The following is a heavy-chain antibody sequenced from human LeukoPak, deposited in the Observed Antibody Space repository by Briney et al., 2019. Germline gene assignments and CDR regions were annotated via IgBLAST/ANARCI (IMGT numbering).Heavy chain of an antibody. CDR1: GFTFSSYS. CDR2: ISGGGSSN. Sequence: PGGPLRLSCAASGFTFSSYSMNWVRQAPGKGLEWVSYISGGGSSNYCADPVKGRFTISRDNAKDSVYLQMNSLRDEDTAVYYCAAYCSTSSCYGVGYWGQGTLVSVS. V-gene: IGHV3-48*02. CDR3: AAYCSTSSCYGVGY. D-gene: IGHD2-2*01. J-gene: IGHJ4*02.